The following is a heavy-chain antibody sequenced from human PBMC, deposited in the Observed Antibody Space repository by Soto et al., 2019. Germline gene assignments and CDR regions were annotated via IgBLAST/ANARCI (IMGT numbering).Heavy chain of an antibody. V-gene: IGHV4-30-2*01. Sequence: SETLSLTCAVSGGSIDSGAFSLSWIRQPPGKGLEWIGYVTHSGNTHYNPSLKSRVTVSVDTSRNQFFLTLRSVTAADSAVYHCGRESGETWDYEASWGQGTPVTVSS. CDR1: GGSIDSGAFS. CDR2: VTHSGNT. J-gene: IGHJ5*02. D-gene: IGHD1-7*01. CDR3: GRESGETWDYEAS.